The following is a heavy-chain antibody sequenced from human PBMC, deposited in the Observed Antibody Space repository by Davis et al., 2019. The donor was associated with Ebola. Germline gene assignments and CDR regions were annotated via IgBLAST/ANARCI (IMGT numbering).Heavy chain of an antibody. CDR3: ARGYCSGGSCYSGLFRYFDL. Sequence: MPSETLSLTCTVSGGSISSSSYYWGWIRQPPGKGLEWIGSIYYSGSTNYNPSLKSRVTISVDTSKNQFSLKLSSVTAADTAVYYCARGYCSGGSCYSGLFRYFDLWGRGTLVIVSS. V-gene: IGHV4-39*07. D-gene: IGHD2-15*01. J-gene: IGHJ2*01. CDR1: GGSISSSSYY. CDR2: IYYSGST.